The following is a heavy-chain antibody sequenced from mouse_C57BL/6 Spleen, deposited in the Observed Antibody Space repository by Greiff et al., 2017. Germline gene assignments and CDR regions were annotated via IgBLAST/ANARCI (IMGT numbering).Heavy chain of an antibody. Sequence: EVQLVESEGGLVQPGRSMTLSCTASGFTFTDYYMAWVRQVPETGLEWVANINYDGSSTYYLDSLKSRFIISRDNAKNILYMQMISLKSYDTATYYCARCALSSWYFDVWGTGTTVTVSS. V-gene: IGHV5-16*01. D-gene: IGHD6-1*01. J-gene: IGHJ1*03. CDR1: GFTFTDYY. CDR2: INYDGSST. CDR3: ARCALSSWYFDV.